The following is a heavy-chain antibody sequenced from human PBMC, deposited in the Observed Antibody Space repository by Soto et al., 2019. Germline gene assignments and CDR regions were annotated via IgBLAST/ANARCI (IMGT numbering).Heavy chain of an antibody. CDR1: GYTFTGYY. D-gene: IGHD5-18*01. V-gene: IGHV1-2*04. Sequence: DSVKVSCKASGYTFTGYYMHWVRQAPGQGLEWMGWINPNSGGTNYAQKFQGWVTMTRDTSISTAYMELSRLRSDDTAVYYCARDFQLGSFDYWGQGTLVTVSS. CDR3: ARDFQLGSFDY. J-gene: IGHJ4*02. CDR2: INPNSGGT.